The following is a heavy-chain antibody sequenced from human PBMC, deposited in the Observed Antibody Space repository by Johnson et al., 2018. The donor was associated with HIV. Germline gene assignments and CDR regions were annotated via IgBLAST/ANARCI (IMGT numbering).Heavy chain of an antibody. CDR2: ISYDGSKK. D-gene: IGHD2-2*01. CDR1: GFTFSSYA. Sequence: VQLVESGGGLVKPGGSLRLSCAASGFTFSSYAMYWVRQAPGKGLEWVAVISYDGSKKYHADSVKGRFTISRDNSKNTLYLQMNSLRAEDTAVYYCARGGLGYQNIHDPFDIWGQGTMVTVSS. CDR3: ARGGLGYQNIHDPFDI. V-gene: IGHV3-30*04. J-gene: IGHJ3*02.